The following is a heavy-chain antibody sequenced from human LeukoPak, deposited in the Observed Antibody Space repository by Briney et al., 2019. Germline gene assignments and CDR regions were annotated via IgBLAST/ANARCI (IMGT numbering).Heavy chain of an antibody. J-gene: IGHJ6*02. Sequence: ASVKVSCKASGYTFTSYAMHWVRQAPGQRLEWMGWINAGNGNTKYSQKFQGRVTITRDTSASTAYMELSSLRSEDTAVYYCASSSKRYDFWSGYRGYYYGMDVWGQGTTVTVSS. CDR2: INAGNGNT. CDR3: ASSSKRYDFWSGYRGYYYGMDV. D-gene: IGHD3-3*01. CDR1: GYTFTSYA. V-gene: IGHV1-3*01.